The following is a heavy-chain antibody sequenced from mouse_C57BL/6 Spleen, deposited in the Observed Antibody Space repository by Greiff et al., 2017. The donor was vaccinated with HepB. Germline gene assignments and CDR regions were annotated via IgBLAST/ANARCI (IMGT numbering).Heavy chain of an antibody. J-gene: IGHJ3*01. Sequence: EVKLVESGGDLVKPGGSLKLSCAASGFTFSSYGMSWVRQTPDKRLEWVATISSGGSYTYYPDSVKGRFTISRDNAKNTLYLQMSSLKSEDTAMYYCARQIAYWGQGTLVTVSA. CDR3: ARQIAY. CDR2: ISSGGSYT. CDR1: GFTFSSYG. V-gene: IGHV5-6*01.